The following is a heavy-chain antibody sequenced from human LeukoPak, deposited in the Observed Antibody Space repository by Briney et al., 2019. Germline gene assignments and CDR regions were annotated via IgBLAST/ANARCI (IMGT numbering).Heavy chain of an antibody. V-gene: IGHV3-48*03. CDR1: GFTFSSYE. CDR3: ARDAVISTEVLLTAWDYFDC. Sequence: GGSLRLSCAASGFTFSSYEMNWFRQAPGKGLEWVSYISGSGSIIDYADSVKGRFTISRDNTKNSLYLQMNSLRAEDTATYFCARDAVISTEVLLTAWDYFDCWVQGTRVTVSS. J-gene: IGHJ4*02. D-gene: IGHD4-11*01. CDR2: ISGSGSII.